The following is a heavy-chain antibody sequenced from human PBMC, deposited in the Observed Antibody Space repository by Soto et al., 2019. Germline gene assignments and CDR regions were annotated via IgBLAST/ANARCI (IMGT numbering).Heavy chain of an antibody. Sequence: GGSLRLSCAASGFTFSSCAMHWVRQAPGKGLEWVALILYDGSNKYYADSVKGRFTISRDNSKNTLYLQMNSLRAEDTAVYYCARDKRDLRFLEWSYYFDYWGQGTLVTVSS. D-gene: IGHD3-3*01. CDR3: ARDKRDLRFLEWSYYFDY. CDR1: GFTFSSCA. V-gene: IGHV3-30-3*01. CDR2: ILYDGSNK. J-gene: IGHJ4*02.